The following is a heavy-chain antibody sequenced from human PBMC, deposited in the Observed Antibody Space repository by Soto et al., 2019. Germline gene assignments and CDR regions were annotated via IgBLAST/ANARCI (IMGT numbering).Heavy chain of an antibody. Sequence: GGSLRLSCAASGFTFSSYGMHWVRQAPGKGLEWVAVIWYDGSNKYYADSAKGRFTISRDNSKNTLYLQMNSLRAEDTAVYYCARGLAFAVYYYYYMDVWGKGTTVTV. V-gene: IGHV3-33*01. CDR1: GFTFSSYG. CDR3: ARGLAFAVYYYYYMDV. D-gene: IGHD3-3*02. J-gene: IGHJ6*03. CDR2: IWYDGSNK.